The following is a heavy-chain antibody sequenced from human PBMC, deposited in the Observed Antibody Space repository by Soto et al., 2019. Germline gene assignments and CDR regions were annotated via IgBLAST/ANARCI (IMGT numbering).Heavy chain of an antibody. CDR1: GYTLTELS. Sequence: ASVKVSCKVSGYTLTELSMHWVRQAPGKGLEWMGGFDPEDGETIYAQKFQGRVTITEDTSTDTAYMELSSLRSEDTAVYYCATEQIYAFDIWGQGTMVTVSS. J-gene: IGHJ3*02. V-gene: IGHV1-24*01. CDR2: FDPEDGET. CDR3: ATEQIYAFDI.